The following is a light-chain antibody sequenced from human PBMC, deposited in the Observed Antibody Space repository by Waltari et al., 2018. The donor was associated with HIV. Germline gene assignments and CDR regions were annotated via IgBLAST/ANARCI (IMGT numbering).Light chain of an antibody. Sequence: QSALTQPASMSGSPGQSIPISSAGPPSDLGPSHSFSWYQQPTDRAPKRIIYDVSYRPSGVDSRCSGSKSGNTASLTISDLRSDDEAVYYCSSYRTTFIFGAGTKLNVL. V-gene: IGLV2-14*03. CDR1: PSDLGPSHS. J-gene: IGLJ2*01. CDR2: DVS. CDR3: SSYRTTFI.